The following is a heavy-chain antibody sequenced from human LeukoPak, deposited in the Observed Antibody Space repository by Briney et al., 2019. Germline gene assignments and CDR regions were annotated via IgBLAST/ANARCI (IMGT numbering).Heavy chain of an antibody. CDR3: AKDMGSSGNFEGFDY. Sequence: GGSLRLPCAASGFTFDDYAMHWVRQAPGKGLEWVSGISWNSGSIGYADSVKGRFTISRDNAKNSLYLQMNSLRAEDTALYYCAKDMGSSGNFEGFDYWGQGTLVTVSS. D-gene: IGHD6-19*01. V-gene: IGHV3-9*01. CDR1: GFTFDDYA. J-gene: IGHJ4*02. CDR2: ISWNSGSI.